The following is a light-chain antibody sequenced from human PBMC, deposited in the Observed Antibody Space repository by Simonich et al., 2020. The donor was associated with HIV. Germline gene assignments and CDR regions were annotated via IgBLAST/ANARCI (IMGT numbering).Light chain of an antibody. J-gene: IGLJ3*02. V-gene: IGLV2-11*01. CDR3: CSYAGSYSGV. CDR1: SSDVGGYNY. CDR2: DVI. Sequence: QSALTQPRSVSGSPGQSVTISCTGTSSDVGGYNYVSWYQQHPGKAPKLLIYDVITRPSGVPDRFPGSKSGNTASLTISWLQAEDEANYYCCSYAGSYSGVFGGGTTLTVL.